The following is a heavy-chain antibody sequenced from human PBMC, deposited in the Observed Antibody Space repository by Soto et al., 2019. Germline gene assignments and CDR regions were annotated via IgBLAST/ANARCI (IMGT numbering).Heavy chain of an antibody. CDR3: ARESFRGRQKTTVIDY. D-gene: IGHD1-7*01. V-gene: IGHV3-7*01. CDR2: IKQDGSEK. J-gene: IGHJ4*02. CDR1: GFTFSSYW. Sequence: GGSLRLSCAASGFTFSSYWMSWVRQAPGKGLEWVANIKQDGSEKYYVDSVKGRFTISRDNAKNSLYLQMNSLRAEDTAVYYCARESFRGRQKTTVIDYWGQGTLVTVSS.